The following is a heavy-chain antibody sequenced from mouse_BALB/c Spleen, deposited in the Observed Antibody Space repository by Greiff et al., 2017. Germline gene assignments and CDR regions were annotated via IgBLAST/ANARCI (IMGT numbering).Heavy chain of an antibody. J-gene: IGHJ2*01. CDR2: ISSGGSYT. CDR1: GFTFSSYG. CDR3: ARHDDYGSSYLFDY. V-gene: IGHV5-6*01. Sequence: EVKLVESGGDLVKPGGSLKLSCAASGFTFSSYGMSWVRQTPDKRLEWVATISSGGSYTYYPDSVKGRFTISRDNAKNTLYLQMSSLKSEDTAMYYCARHDDYGSSYLFDYWGQGTTLTVSS. D-gene: IGHD1-1*01.